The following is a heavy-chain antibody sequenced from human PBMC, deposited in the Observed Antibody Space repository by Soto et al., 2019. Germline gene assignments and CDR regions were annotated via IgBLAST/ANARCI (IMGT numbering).Heavy chain of an antibody. Sequence: SETLSLTCAVYGGSFSGYYWSWIRQPPGKGLEWIGEINHSGSTNYNPSLKSRVTISVDTSKNQFSLKLSSVTAADTAVYYCARVFLSYYYGSGSTFSAYYMDVWGKGTTVTVSS. CDR2: INHSGST. CDR3: ARVFLSYYYGSGSTFSAYYMDV. J-gene: IGHJ6*03. V-gene: IGHV4-34*01. D-gene: IGHD3-10*01. CDR1: GGSFSGYY.